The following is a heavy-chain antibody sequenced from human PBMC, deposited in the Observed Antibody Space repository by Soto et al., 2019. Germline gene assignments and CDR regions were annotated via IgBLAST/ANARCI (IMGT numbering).Heavy chain of an antibody. D-gene: IGHD6-6*01. J-gene: IGHJ6*02. CDR2: INPNSGGT. CDR3: ARGRYSSSFYFYYGMDV. Sequence: ASVKVSCKASGYTFTGYYMHWVRQAPGQGLEWMGWINPNSGGTNYAQKFQGWVTMTRDTSISTAYMELSRLRSGDTAVYYCARGRYSSSFYFYYGMDVWGQGTTVTVSS. V-gene: IGHV1-2*04. CDR1: GYTFTGYY.